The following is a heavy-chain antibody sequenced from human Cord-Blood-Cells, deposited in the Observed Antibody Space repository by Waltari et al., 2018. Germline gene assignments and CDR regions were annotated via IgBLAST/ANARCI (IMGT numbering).Heavy chain of an antibody. D-gene: IGHD6-6*01. CDR1: EFLFSLSR. V-gene: IGHV3-7*01. CDR2: IKQDGSEK. J-gene: IGHJ4*02. Sequence: EVQLVESGGGLVQPGGSLRLSRVASEFLFSLSRALWVRQAPGKGLGWVANIKQDGSEKYYVDSVKGRFTISRDNAKNSLYLQMNSLRAEDTAVYYCARYSSYDPFDYWGQGTLVTVSS. CDR3: ARYSSYDPFDY.